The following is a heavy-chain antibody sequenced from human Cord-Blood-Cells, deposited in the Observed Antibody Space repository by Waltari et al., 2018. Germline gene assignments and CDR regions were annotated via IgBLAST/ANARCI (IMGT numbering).Heavy chain of an antibody. CDR3: ARGQRGKNWFDP. CDR2: INHSGST. CDR1: GGSFSGYY. D-gene: IGHD3-16*01. Sequence: QVQLQQWGAGLLKPSETLSLTCAVYGGSFSGYYWSWIRQPPGKGLEWIGEINHSGSTNYNPSLKSRVTISVDTSKNQFSLKLSSVTAADTAVYYCARGQRGKNWFDPWGHGTLVTVSS. J-gene: IGHJ5*02. V-gene: IGHV4-34*01.